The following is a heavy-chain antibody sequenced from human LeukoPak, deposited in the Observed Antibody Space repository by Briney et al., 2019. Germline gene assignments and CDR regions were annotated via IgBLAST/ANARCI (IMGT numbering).Heavy chain of an antibody. J-gene: IGHJ3*02. Sequence: GASVKVSCKASGYTFTSYYMHWVRQAPGQGLEWMGIINPSGGSTSYAQKFQGRVTMTRDMSTSTVYMELSSLRSEDTAVYYCARDGYCTNGVCSSDAFDIWGQGTMVTVSS. CDR3: ARDGYCTNGVCSSDAFDI. CDR2: INPSGGST. D-gene: IGHD2-8*01. V-gene: IGHV1-46*01. CDR1: GYTFTSYY.